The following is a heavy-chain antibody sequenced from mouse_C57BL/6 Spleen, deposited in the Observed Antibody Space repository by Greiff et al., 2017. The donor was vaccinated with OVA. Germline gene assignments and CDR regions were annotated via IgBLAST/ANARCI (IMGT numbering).Heavy chain of an antibody. D-gene: IGHD1-1*01. CDR2: IYIGNGYT. J-gene: IGHJ4*01. CDR3: ARKETTVPYYAMDD. V-gene: IGHV1-58*01. CDR1: GYTFTSYG. Sequence: EVKLQESGAELVRPGSSVKMSCKTSGYTFTSYGINWVKQRPGQGLEWIGYIYIGNGYTEYNEKFKGKATLTSDTSSSTAYMQLSSLTSEDSAIYFCARKETTVPYYAMDDWGQGTSVTVSS.